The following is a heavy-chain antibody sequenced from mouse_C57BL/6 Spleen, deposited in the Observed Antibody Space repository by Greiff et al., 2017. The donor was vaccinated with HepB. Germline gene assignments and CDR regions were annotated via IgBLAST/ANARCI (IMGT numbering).Heavy chain of an antibody. D-gene: IGHD2-1*01. V-gene: IGHV1-59*01. CDR1: GYTFTSYW. CDR3: ASNIYYGNHGAMDY. CDR2: IDPSDSYT. Sequence: QVQLQQSGAELVRPGTSVKLSCKASGYTFTSYWMHWVKQRPGQGLEWIGVIDPSDSYTNYNQKFKGKATLTVDTSSSTAYMQLSSLTSEDSAVYYCASNIYYGNHGAMDYWGQGTSVTVSS. J-gene: IGHJ4*01.